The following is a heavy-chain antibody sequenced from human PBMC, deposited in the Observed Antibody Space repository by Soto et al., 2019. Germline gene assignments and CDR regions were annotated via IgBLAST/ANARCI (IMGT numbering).Heavy chain of an antibody. CDR3: VKDWTVDTCPCMDG. Sequence: EVQLLESGGGLVQPGGSLRLSCAASGFTFNNYAMTWVRQAPGKGLEWVSTISGSDGSTYYADSVKGRLTISRDNSKNALYLQMSRLRADDTALYYCVKDWTVDTCPCMDGWGQGTTVTVSS. CDR2: ISGSDGST. D-gene: IGHD2-21*02. J-gene: IGHJ6*01. CDR1: GFTFNNYA. V-gene: IGHV3-23*01.